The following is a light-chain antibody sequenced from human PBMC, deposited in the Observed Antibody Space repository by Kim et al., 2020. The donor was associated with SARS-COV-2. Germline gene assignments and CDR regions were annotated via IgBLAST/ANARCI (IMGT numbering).Light chain of an antibody. CDR2: AAS. CDR3: QQSYSTPC. J-gene: IGKJ4*01. Sequence: DIQMTQSPSSLSASVGDRVTITCRASQSISNYLNWYQQKPGKAPKLLIYAASSLQSGVPSRFSGSGSGTDFTLTISSLQPEDFATYYCQQSYSTPCFGGGTKVDIK. V-gene: IGKV1-39*01. CDR1: QSISNY.